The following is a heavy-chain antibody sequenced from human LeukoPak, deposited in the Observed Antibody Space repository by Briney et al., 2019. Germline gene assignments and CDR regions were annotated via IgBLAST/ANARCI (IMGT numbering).Heavy chain of an antibody. CDR3: ARDEGGSGWYRSYWYFDL. CDR1: GFPFSSYS. D-gene: IGHD6-19*01. J-gene: IGHJ2*01. Sequence: GGSLRLSCAASGFPFSSYSMNWLRQAPGKGLEWLTSISSSSSYIYYADSVKGRFTISRDNATNSLYLQMNSLRAEDTAVYYCARDEGGSGWYRSYWYFDLWGRGTLVTVSS. V-gene: IGHV3-21*01. CDR2: ISSSSSYI.